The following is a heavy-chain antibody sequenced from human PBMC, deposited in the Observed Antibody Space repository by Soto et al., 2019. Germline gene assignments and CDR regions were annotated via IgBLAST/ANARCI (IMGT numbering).Heavy chain of an antibody. CDR2: IREDGSGK. D-gene: IGHD3-16*01. Sequence: VTGSSPGLTFGSYWMRWVRQDPGKGLGWVANIREDGSGKYYVDYVKGRFSLCRDNARNSLYLQMNSLRVEDTAVYYCVRVGRLGGYRGQRALVTLPS. J-gene: IGHJ4*02. V-gene: IGHV3-7*03. CDR3: VRVGRLGGY. CDR1: GLTFGSYW.